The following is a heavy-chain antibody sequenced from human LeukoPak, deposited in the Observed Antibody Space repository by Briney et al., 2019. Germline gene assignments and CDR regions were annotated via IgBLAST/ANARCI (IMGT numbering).Heavy chain of an antibody. V-gene: IGHV4-59*05. J-gene: IGHJ4*02. CDR3: ARIVGASDY. CDR2: IYYSGST. CDR1: GGSISSYY. D-gene: IGHD1-26*01. Sequence: SETLSLTCTVSGGSISSYYWSWIRQPPQTGQERIGSIYYSGSTYYNQSLKSRVTISVDTSKHQFSLKLSSVTAADTAVYYCARIVGASDYWGQGTLVTVSS.